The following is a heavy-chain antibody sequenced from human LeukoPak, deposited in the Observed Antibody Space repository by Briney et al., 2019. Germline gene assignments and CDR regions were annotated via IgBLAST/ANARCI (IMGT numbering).Heavy chain of an antibody. CDR3: ARGPSMVRGLRS. D-gene: IGHD3-10*01. CDR1: VDSISGYY. J-gene: IGHJ5*02. V-gene: IGHV4-59*12. CDR2: MYYSGNT. Sequence: SETLSLTCTVSVDSISGYYWSWIRQPPGKGLEWIGYMYYSGNTNYNPSLKSRVTISVDTSKNQFSLKLSSVTAADTAVYYCARGPSMVRGLRSWGQGTLVTVSS.